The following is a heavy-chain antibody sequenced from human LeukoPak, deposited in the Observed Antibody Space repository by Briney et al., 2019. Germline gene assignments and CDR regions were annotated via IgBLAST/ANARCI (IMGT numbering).Heavy chain of an antibody. D-gene: IGHD1-26*01. CDR3: ARAWYSGSYSLGY. Sequence: PGRSLRLSCAASGFTFSSYAMHWVRQAPGKGLEWVAVISYDGSNKYYADSVKGRFTISRDNSKNTLYLQMNSLRAEDTAVYYCARAWYSGSYSLGYWGQETLVTVSS. CDR1: GFTFSSYA. J-gene: IGHJ4*02. CDR2: ISYDGSNK. V-gene: IGHV3-30*04.